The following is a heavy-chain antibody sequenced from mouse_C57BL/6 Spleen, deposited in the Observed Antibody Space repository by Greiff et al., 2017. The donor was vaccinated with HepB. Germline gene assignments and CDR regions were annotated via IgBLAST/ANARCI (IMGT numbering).Heavy chain of an antibody. V-gene: IGHV1-81*01. CDR1: GYTFTSYG. D-gene: IGHD2-4*01. CDR2: IYPRSGNT. CDR3: ARFDYDGALDY. Sequence: QVQLQQSGAELARPGASVKLSCKASGYTFTSYGISWVKQRTGQGLEWIGEIYPRSGNTYYNEKFKGKTTLTADKSSSTAYMELRSLTSEDAAVYFCARFDYDGALDYWGQGTTLTVSS. J-gene: IGHJ2*01.